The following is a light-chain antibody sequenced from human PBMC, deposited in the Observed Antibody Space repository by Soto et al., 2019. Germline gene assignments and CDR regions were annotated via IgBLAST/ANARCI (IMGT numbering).Light chain of an antibody. CDR2: GAS. CDR3: QKYDSAPLT. J-gene: IGKJ4*01. V-gene: IGKV1-27*01. CDR1: QDIGHS. Sequence: DIQMTQSPSTLSASVGDRVTITCRASQDIGHSLAWYQQKPGKPIQLLIYGASTLHSGVPSRFSGSGSGSDFTLTISSLQPEDVATYYCQKYDSAPLTSGGGTKVDIK.